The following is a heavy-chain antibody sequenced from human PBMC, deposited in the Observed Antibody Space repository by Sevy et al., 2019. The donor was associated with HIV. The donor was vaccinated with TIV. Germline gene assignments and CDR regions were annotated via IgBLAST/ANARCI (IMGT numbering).Heavy chain of an antibody. J-gene: IGHJ4*02. Sequence: GESLKISCAASGFTFSDYYMSWIRQAPGKGLEWVSYISSSGSTIYYADSVKGRFTISRDHAKNSLYLQMNSLRAEDTAVYYCASWTILRLFDYWGQGTLVTVSS. CDR3: ASWTILRLFDY. CDR2: ISSSGSTI. CDR1: GFTFSDYY. D-gene: IGHD2-21*01. V-gene: IGHV3-11*01.